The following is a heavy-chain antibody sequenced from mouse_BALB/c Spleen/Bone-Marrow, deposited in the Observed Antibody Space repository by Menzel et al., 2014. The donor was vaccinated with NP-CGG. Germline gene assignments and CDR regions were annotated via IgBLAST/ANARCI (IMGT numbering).Heavy chain of an antibody. CDR3: AMGVRLYWYFDV. CDR2: INPINGDT. D-gene: IGHD2-14*01. V-gene: IGHV1-26*01. Sequence: DVKLQESGPELVKPGASVKMSCKASGYTFTDYYMKWVKRSHGKSLEWIGDINPINGDTFYNQKFKGKATLTVDKSSSTVYMQLDRLTSEDSAICYCAMGVRLYWYFDVWGAGTTVTVSS. CDR1: GYTFTDYY. J-gene: IGHJ1*01.